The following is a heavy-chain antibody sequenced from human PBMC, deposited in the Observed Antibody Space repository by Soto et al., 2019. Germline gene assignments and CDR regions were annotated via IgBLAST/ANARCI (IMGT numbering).Heavy chain of an antibody. CDR2: IYYSGST. D-gene: IGHD4-4*01. CDR3: ARHKIIYRNQHFDY. V-gene: IGHV4-39*01. Sequence: SETLSLTCTVSGGSIRSGGYYWSWIRQHPGKGLEWIGNIYYSGSTYYNPSLKSRVSISVDTSKSQFSLTLSSVAAADTAMYYCARHKIIYRNQHFDYWGQGTLVTVS. CDR1: GGSIRSGGYY. J-gene: IGHJ4*02.